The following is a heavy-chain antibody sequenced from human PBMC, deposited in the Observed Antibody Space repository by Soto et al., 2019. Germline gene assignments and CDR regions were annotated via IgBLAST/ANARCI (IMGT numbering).Heavy chain of an antibody. V-gene: IGHV3-23*01. D-gene: IGHD6-19*01. CDR3: AKDTLNDSGSFDY. CDR1: GFSFGRYG. CDR2: ISGSGGER. J-gene: IGHJ4*02. Sequence: GGSLRLSCAACGFSFGRYGMTWVRQAPGKGLEWVSGISGSGGERYYGDSGEGRFSISKDNSDNTLFLQMHNLRAEHTAIYYCAKDTLNDSGSFDYWGQGTLVTVSS.